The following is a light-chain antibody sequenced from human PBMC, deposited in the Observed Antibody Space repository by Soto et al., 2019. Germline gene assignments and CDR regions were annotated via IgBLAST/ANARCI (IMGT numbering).Light chain of an antibody. CDR2: DVT. V-gene: IGLV2-8*01. CDR3: TSDTRNDILV. Sequence: QSALSQPPSASGSPGQSVAISCTGTASDIGAYNFVSWYQQHPGKVPKLIIYDVTKRPSGVPDRFSGSKSGNTSSLTVSGLQTEDEAAYYCTSDTRNDILVFGGGTKLTVL. CDR1: ASDIGAYNF. J-gene: IGLJ3*02.